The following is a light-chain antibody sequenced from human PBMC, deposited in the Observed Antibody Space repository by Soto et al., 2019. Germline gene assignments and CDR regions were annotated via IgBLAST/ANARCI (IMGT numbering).Light chain of an antibody. V-gene: IGLV1-44*01. CDR1: SSNIGSNP. J-gene: IGLJ2*01. CDR2: NNN. Sequence: QSVLTQPPSASGTPGQRVTISCSGSSSNIGSNPVHWYQQVPGTAPKLLIHNNNQRPSGVPARFSGSKSGTSASLAISGLQSEDEADYYCAAWYDSLNGLLFGAGTKLTVL. CDR3: AAWYDSLNGLL.